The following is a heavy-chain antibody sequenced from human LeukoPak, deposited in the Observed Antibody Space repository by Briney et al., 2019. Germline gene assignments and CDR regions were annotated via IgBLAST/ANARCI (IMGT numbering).Heavy chain of an antibody. CDR2: ISGSGGST. CDR3: ARGARYCSTTSCYSYFED. Sequence: GGSLRLSCAASGFTFSSYAMSWVRQAPGKGLEWVSAISGSGGSTYYADSVKGRFTISRDNSKNTLYLQMNSLRAEDTAVYYCARGARYCSTTSCYSYFEDWGQGTQVTVSS. J-gene: IGHJ4*02. D-gene: IGHD2-2*01. CDR1: GFTFSSYA. V-gene: IGHV3-23*01.